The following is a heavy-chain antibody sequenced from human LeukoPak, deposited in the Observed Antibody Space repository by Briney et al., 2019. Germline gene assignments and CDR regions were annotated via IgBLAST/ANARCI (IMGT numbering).Heavy chain of an antibody. CDR2: IHYDGNT. V-gene: IGHV4-39*07. CDR1: GGSISSSSYS. J-gene: IGHJ6*02. Sequence: KTSETLSLTCTVSGGSISSSSYSWTWIRQPPGKGLEWIGSIHYDGNTYYKPSLRSRVTISVDTSKNQFSLKLSSVTAADTAVYYCARAFYYYGMDVWGQGTTVTVSS. CDR3: ARAFYYYGMDV.